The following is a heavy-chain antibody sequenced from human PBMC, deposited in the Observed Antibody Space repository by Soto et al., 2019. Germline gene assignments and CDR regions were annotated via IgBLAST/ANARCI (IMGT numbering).Heavy chain of an antibody. V-gene: IGHV4-34*01. CDR1: GGSFSGYY. Sequence: SETVSLTCAVYGGSFSGYYWTWVRQPPGKGLEWIGDVNHSGSTNQNPSLKSRVTISVDTSKNQFSLKLKSVTAADTAVYFCARGITTIPAVQGDAPDNCHFDSWGLGTLVNVSS. J-gene: IGHJ5*01. CDR3: ARGITTIPAVQGDAPDNCHFDS. D-gene: IGHD3-22*01. CDR2: VNHSGST.